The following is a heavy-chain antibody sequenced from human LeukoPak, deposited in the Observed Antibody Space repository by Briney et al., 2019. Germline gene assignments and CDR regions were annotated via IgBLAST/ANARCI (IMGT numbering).Heavy chain of an antibody. D-gene: IGHD3-22*01. V-gene: IGHV3-21*04. J-gene: IGHJ4*02. CDR2: ISSSSYI. Sequence: GGSLRLSCAASGFTFSNYNMNWVRQAPGKGLEWVSYISSSSYIYYADSVKGRFTISRDNAKNSLYLQMNSLRAEDTAVYYCAKDRYDSSGYYPAYWGQGTLVTVSS. CDR1: GFTFSNYN. CDR3: AKDRYDSSGYYPAY.